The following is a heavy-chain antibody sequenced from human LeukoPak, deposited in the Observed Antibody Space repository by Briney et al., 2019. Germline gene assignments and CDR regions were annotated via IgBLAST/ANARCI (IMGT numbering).Heavy chain of an antibody. J-gene: IGHJ4*02. CDR3: AKDVAYCSRTSCYVNFDY. CDR2: ISGSGCST. Sequence: GGSLRLSCAVSGFTFRSYGMSWVRQAPGKGLEWVSSISGSGCSTYYADSVQGRFTISRDNSKNTLYLQMNSLRAEDTAVYYCAKDVAYCSRTSCYVNFDYWGQGTLVTVSS. D-gene: IGHD2-2*01. V-gene: IGHV3-23*01. CDR1: GFTFRSYG.